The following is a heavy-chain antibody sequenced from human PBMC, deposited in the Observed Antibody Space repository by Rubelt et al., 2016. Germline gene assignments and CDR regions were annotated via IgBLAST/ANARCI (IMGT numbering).Heavy chain of an antibody. D-gene: IGHD6-6*01. V-gene: IGHV4-34*01. Sequence: QVQLQQWGAGLLKPSETLSLTCAVYGGSFSGYYWSWIRQPPGKGLEWIGEINHSGSTNYNPSLKGRVTISVDTSKNQFSLKLSSVTAADTAVYYCARVGIAARRVYAFDIWGQGTMVTVSS. CDR3: ARVGIAARRVYAFDI. CDR1: GGSFSGYY. CDR2: INHSGST. J-gene: IGHJ3*02.